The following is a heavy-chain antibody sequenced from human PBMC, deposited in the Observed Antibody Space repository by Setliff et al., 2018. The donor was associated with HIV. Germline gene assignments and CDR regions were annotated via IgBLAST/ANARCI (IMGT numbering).Heavy chain of an antibody. Sequence: GGSLRLSCAASGFTFSSYEMNWVRQAPGKGLEWVSSISSSSDYIYYADSVKGRFTISRDNAKNSLYLQMTSLRAEDTAVYYCAREWDTDMAHLDYWGQGTMVTVSS. CDR3: AREWDTDMAHLDY. CDR2: ISSSSDYI. D-gene: IGHD5-18*01. V-gene: IGHV3-21*01. CDR1: GFTFSSYE. J-gene: IGHJ4*02.